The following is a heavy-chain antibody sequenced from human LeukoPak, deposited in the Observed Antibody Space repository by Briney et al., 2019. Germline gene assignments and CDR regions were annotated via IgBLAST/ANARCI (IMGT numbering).Heavy chain of an antibody. CDR3: ARVYKAAAGLNWFDP. V-gene: IGHV1-2*02. J-gene: IGHJ5*02. CDR1: GYTFTGYY. Sequence: ASVTVSCKASGYTFTGYYMHWVRQAPGQGLEWMGWINPNSGGTNYAQKFQGRVTMTRDTSISTAYMELSRLRSDDTAVYYCARVYKAAAGLNWFDPWGQGTLVTVSS. CDR2: INPNSGGT. D-gene: IGHD6-13*01.